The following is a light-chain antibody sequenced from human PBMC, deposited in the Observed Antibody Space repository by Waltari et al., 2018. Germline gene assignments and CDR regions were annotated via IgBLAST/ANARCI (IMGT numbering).Light chain of an antibody. Sequence: EIVMTQSPATLSLSPGERVTLSCRASQNINTNLAWYQQKPGQAPRLLISGASARATDVPARFRGSGSWTAFSLTISSLQSEDFAVYYCQQYHNWPPITFGQGTRLEIK. V-gene: IGKV3-15*01. CDR3: QQYHNWPPIT. CDR2: GAS. CDR1: QNINTN. J-gene: IGKJ5*01.